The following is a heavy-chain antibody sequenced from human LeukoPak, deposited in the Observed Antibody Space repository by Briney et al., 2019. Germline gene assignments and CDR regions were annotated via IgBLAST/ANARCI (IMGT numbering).Heavy chain of an antibody. J-gene: IGHJ4*02. Sequence: PGGSPRLSCTASGFTFSNAWMSWVRQAPGKGLEWVGRIKSKIHGGTTDYAAPVTGRFSISVDDSTNTLYLQMNSLKTEDTAVYYCTTNYSGTLYSFDYWGQGTLANVSS. CDR3: TTNYSGTLYSFDY. CDR1: GFTFSNAW. CDR2: IKSKIHGGTT. V-gene: IGHV3-15*05. D-gene: IGHD1-26*01.